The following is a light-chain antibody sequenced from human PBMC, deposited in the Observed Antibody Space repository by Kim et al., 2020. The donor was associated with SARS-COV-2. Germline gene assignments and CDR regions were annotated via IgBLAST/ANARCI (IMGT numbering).Light chain of an antibody. CDR3: QQYNNWPPIT. J-gene: IGKJ5*01. CDR1: QSVSTN. V-gene: IGKV3-15*01. Sequence: SPGERAPPSCRASQSVSTNLAWYQQKPGQAPRLLIYGASTRATGIPARFSGSGSGTEFTLTISSLQSEDFAVYYCQQYNNWPPITFGQGTRLEIK. CDR2: GAS.